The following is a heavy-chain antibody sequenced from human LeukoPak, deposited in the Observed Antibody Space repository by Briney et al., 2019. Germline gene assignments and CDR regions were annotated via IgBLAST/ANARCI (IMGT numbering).Heavy chain of an antibody. Sequence: SETLSLTCTVSGGSISSGDYYRSWIRQPPGKGLEWIGYIYYSGSTYYNPSLKSRVTISVDTSKNQFSLKLSSVTAADTAVYYCARAVGATGGGHGAFDIWGQGTMVTVSS. J-gene: IGHJ3*02. CDR3: ARAVGATGGGHGAFDI. CDR2: IYYSGST. CDR1: GGSISSGDYY. D-gene: IGHD1-26*01. V-gene: IGHV4-30-4*08.